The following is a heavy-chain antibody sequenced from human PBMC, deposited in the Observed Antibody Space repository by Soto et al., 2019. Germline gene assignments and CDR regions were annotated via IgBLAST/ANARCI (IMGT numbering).Heavy chain of an antibody. V-gene: IGHV1-2*04. J-gene: IGHJ3*02. D-gene: IGHD2-15*01. CDR3: ARSGRIEGPRKDIVVVVASYAFDI. CDR2: INPNSGGT. CDR1: GYTFTGYY. Sequence: GASVKVSCKASGYTFTGYYMHWVRQAPGQGLEWMGWINPNSGGTNYAQKFQGWVTMTRDTSISTAYMELSRLRSDDTAVYYCARSGRIEGPRKDIVVVVASYAFDIWGQGTMVTVSS.